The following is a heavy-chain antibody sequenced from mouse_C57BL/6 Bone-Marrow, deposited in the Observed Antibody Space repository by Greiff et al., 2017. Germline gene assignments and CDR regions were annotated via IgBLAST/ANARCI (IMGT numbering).Heavy chain of an antibody. J-gene: IGHJ3*01. V-gene: IGHV5-6*02. D-gene: IGHD2-5*01. CDR3: ARHSNSWFAY. CDR2: ISSGGSYT. CDR1: GFTFSSYG. Sequence: DVKLVESGGDLVKPGGSLKLSCAASGFTFSSYGMSWVRQTPDKRLEWVATISSGGSYTYYPDSVKGRFTISRDNAKNTLYLQMSSLKSEDTAMYYCARHSNSWFAYWGQGTLVTVSA.